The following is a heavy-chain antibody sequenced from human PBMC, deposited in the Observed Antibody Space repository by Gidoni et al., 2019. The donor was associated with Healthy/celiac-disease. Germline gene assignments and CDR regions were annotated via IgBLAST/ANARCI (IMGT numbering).Heavy chain of an antibody. CDR1: GGTFSSYA. V-gene: IGHV1-69*01. CDR3: ARDRSGSYPQNYWYFDL. CDR2: IIPIVGTA. J-gene: IGHJ2*01. D-gene: IGHD1-26*01. Sequence: QVQLVQSGAEVKKPGSSVKVSCKASGGTFSSYAISWVRQSPGQGLEWMGGIIPIVGTANYAQKFQGRVTITADESTSTAYMELSSLRSEDTAVYYCARDRSGSYPQNYWYFDLWGRGTLVTVSA.